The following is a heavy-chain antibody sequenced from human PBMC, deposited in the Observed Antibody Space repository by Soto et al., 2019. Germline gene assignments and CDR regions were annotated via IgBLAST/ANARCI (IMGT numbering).Heavy chain of an antibody. CDR3: ARPGRDWGALHY. Sequence: QVQLQESGPGLVKPSETLSLTCTVSNDSISTYYWTWIRQPPGKGLEWIGFIYYSGSTNYNPSLQSRVTISVDTSKNQFSLKMNSGTAADTAVYYCARPGRDWGALHYGGQGTLVTFSA. CDR1: NDSISTYY. V-gene: IGHV4-59*08. J-gene: IGHJ4*02. CDR2: IYYSGST. D-gene: IGHD7-27*01.